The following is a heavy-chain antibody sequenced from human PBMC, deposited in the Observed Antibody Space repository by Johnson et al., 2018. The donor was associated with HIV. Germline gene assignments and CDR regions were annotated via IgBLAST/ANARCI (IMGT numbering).Heavy chain of an antibody. Sequence: VQLVESGGGLVQPGRSLRLSCVASGFTFDDYAMHWVRQAPGKGLEWVSAISGSGGSTYYADSVKGRFTISRDNSKNTLYLQMNSLRAEDTAVYYCAGYSSSWYDAFDIWGQGTMVTVSS. CDR2: ISGSGGST. V-gene: IGHV3-23*04. CDR1: GFTFDDYA. J-gene: IGHJ3*02. D-gene: IGHD6-13*01. CDR3: AGYSSSWYDAFDI.